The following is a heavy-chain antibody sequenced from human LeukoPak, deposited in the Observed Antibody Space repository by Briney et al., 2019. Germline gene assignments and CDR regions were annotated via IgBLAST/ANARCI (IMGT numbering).Heavy chain of an antibody. J-gene: IGHJ6*02. CDR1: GYTFTSYG. CDR2: ISAYNGNT. CDR3: AAGYPDYYYYGMDV. D-gene: IGHD3-9*01. Sequence: ASVKVSCEASGYTFTSYGISWVRQAPGQGLEWMGWISAYNGNTNYAQKLQGRVTMTTDTSTSTAYMELRSLRSDDTAVYYCAAGYPDYYYYGMDVWGQGTTVTVSS. V-gene: IGHV1-18*01.